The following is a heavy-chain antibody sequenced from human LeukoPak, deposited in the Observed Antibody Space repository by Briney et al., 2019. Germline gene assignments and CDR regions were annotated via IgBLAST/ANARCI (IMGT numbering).Heavy chain of an antibody. CDR3: ARERYYDSSGYYPPVFDY. D-gene: IGHD3-22*01. V-gene: IGHV4-59*01. Sequence: SETLSLTCTVSGGSISSYYWSWIRQPPGKGLEWIGYIYYSGSTNYNPSLKSRVTISVDTSKNQFSLKLSSVTAADTAVYYCARERYYDSSGYYPPVFDYWGQGTLVTVSS. J-gene: IGHJ4*02. CDR1: GGSISSYY. CDR2: IYYSGST.